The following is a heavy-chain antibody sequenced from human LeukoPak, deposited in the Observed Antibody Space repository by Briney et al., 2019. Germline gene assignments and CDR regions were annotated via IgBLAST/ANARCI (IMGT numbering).Heavy chain of an antibody. CDR2: ISGSGGST. V-gene: IGHV3-23*01. J-gene: IGHJ4*02. Sequence: GGSLRLSCAASGFSFDDYGMSWVRQAPGKGLEWVSAISGSGGSTYYADSVKGRFTISRDNSKNTLYLQMNNLRPEDTAMYYCAKDLDGWGSYDYWGQGTLVTVSS. CDR1: GFSFDDYG. CDR3: AKDLDGWGSYDY. D-gene: IGHD3-10*01.